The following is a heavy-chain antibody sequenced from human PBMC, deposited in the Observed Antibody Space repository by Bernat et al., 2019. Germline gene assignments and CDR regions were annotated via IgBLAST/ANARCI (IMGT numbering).Heavy chain of an antibody. CDR2: ISYDGSNK. CDR1: GFTFSSYA. V-gene: IGHV3-30-3*01. Sequence: QVQLVESGGGVVQPGRSRRLSCAASGFTFSSYAMHWVRQAPGKGLEWVAVISYDGSNKYYADSVKGRFTISRDNSKNTLYLQMNSLRAEDTAVYYCARADHYGMDVWGQGTTVTVSS. CDR3: ARADHYGMDV. J-gene: IGHJ6*02.